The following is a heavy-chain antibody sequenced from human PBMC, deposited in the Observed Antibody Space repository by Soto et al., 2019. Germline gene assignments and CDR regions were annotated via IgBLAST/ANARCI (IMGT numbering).Heavy chain of an antibody. J-gene: IGHJ6*02. CDR1: GFTFSSYA. CDR2: ISYDGSNK. CDR3: ARDLGSSYHYYYYYGMDV. V-gene: IGHV3-30-3*01. D-gene: IGHD6-6*01. Sequence: PGGSLRLSCAASGFTFSSYAMHWVRQAPGKGLEWVAVISYDGSNKYYADSVKGRFTISRDNSKNALYLQMNSLRAEDTAVYYCARDLGSSYHYYYYYGMDVWGQGTTVTVSS.